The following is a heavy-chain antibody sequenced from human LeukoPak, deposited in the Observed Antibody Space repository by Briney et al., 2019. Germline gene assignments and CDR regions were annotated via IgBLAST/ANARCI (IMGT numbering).Heavy chain of an antibody. D-gene: IGHD3-9*01. J-gene: IGHJ4*02. Sequence: ASVKVSCKASGYTFTSYAMHWVRQAPGQRLEWMGWINAGNGNTKYSQKFQGRVTITRDTSASTAYMEPSSLRSEDTAVYYCARGLRYFDWSTDTLPTGYWGQGTLVTVSS. CDR3: ARGLRYFDWSTDTLPTGY. CDR1: GYTFTSYA. CDR2: INAGNGNT. V-gene: IGHV1-3*01.